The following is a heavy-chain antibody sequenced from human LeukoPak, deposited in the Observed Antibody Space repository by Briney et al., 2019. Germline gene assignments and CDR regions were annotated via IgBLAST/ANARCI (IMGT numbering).Heavy chain of an antibody. CDR2: INPGNDNT. CDR3: ARGCTSCQRNFDY. J-gene: IGHJ4*02. CDR1: GYSFTSYA. V-gene: IGHV1-3*01. Sequence: ASVKVSCRASGYSFTSYAIHWVRQAPGQRFEWMGWINPGNDNTKYSQNFQGRVAITRDTSANTAYMELTSLTFEDTAVYYCARGCTSCQRNFDYWGQGTLVTVSS. D-gene: IGHD2-2*01.